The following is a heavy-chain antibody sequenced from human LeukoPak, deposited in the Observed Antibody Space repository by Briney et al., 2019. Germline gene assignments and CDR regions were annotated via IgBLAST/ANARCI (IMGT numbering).Heavy chain of an antibody. CDR2: INPNSGGK. J-gene: IGHJ4*02. V-gene: IGHV1-2*02. CDR3: ARDRVGYTFDY. Sequence: ASVKVSCKASGYTFTGYYMHGVRQAPGQGLEGMGWINPNSGGKNYAQKFQGRVTMNRDTSISTAYMELSRLRSDDTAVYYCARDRVGYTFDYWGQGTLVTVSS. D-gene: IGHD2-8*01. CDR1: GYTFTGYY.